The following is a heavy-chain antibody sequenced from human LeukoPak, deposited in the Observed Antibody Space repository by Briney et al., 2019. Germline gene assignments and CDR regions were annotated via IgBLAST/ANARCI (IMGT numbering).Heavy chain of an antibody. Sequence: GGSLRLSCAASGFTFSSYAMSWVRQAPGKGLEWVAGISRNSDSTGYADSVKGRFTISRDNAKNSLYLQMNSLRAEDMALYYCVKDIGSGSYRYGGYFDYWGQGTLVTVSS. V-gene: IGHV3-9*03. CDR3: VKDIGSGSYRYGGYFDY. D-gene: IGHD1-26*01. CDR1: GFTFSSYA. CDR2: ISRNSDST. J-gene: IGHJ4*02.